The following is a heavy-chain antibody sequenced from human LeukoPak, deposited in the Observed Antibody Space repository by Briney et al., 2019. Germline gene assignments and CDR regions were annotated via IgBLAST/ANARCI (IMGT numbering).Heavy chain of an antibody. CDR2: INTNTGNP. V-gene: IGHV7-4-1*02. CDR1: GYTFSSYT. Sequence: GASVKVSCKTSGYTFSSYTITWVRQAPGQGLQWMGWINTNTGNPTYAQGFTGRFVFSLDTSVSTAYLQISSLKAEDTAVYYCARSLYDSSGYYYVFGNYYYYYMDVWGKGTTVTVSS. J-gene: IGHJ6*03. CDR3: ARSLYDSSGYYYVFGNYYYYYMDV. D-gene: IGHD3-22*01.